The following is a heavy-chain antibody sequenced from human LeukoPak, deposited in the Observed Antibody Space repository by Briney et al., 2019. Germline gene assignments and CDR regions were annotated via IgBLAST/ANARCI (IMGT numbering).Heavy chain of an antibody. Sequence: GGSLRLSCAASGFTFSSYAMSWVRQAPGKGLDWVSAISGSGGSTYYADSVKGRFTISRDNSKNTLYLQMNSLRAEDTAVYYCAKGQYCSSTSCYLAGPEKTKFDYWGQGTLVTVSS. CDR2: ISGSGGST. D-gene: IGHD2-2*01. CDR3: AKGQYCSSTSCYLAGPEKTKFDY. CDR1: GFTFSSYA. J-gene: IGHJ4*02. V-gene: IGHV3-23*01.